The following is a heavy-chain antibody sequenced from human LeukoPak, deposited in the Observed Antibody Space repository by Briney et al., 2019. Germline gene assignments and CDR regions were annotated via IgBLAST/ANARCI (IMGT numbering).Heavy chain of an antibody. J-gene: IGHJ6*03. CDR3: AKNRGGTYKYYMDV. CDR2: VSGSGGAT. D-gene: IGHD1-1*01. Sequence: PGGSLRLSCAASGFTFNNYAMSWVRQAPGMGLEWLSYVSGSGGATYYAASVKGRFTISRDNSKNTVYLQMGSLRAEDTAVYYCAKNRGGTYKYYMDVWGNGPTVTVSS. V-gene: IGHV3-23*01. CDR1: GFTFNNYA.